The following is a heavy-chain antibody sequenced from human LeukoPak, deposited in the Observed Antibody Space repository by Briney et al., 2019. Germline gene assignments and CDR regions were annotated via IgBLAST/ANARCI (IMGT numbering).Heavy chain of an antibody. Sequence: SETLSLTCTVSGGSIITRSYYWGWIRRPPGKGLEWLGTISDTGSTYYNPSLKSRVTMSVDTSKKQFSLRLSSVTAADTAIYYCARTTVTFQPIVYFDYWGQGTLVTVSS. CDR3: ARTTVTFQPIVYFDY. J-gene: IGHJ4*02. CDR1: GGSIITRSYY. CDR2: ISDTGST. V-gene: IGHV4-39*01. D-gene: IGHD4-17*01.